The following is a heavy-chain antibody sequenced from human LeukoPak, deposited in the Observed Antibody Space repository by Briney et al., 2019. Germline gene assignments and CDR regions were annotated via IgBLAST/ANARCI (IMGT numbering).Heavy chain of an antibody. V-gene: IGHV4-59*01. J-gene: IGHJ4*02. Sequence: PSETLSLTCTVSGGSISSYYWSWIRQPPGKGLEWVGCIYYSGSTNYNASLTNRVTISVDTSKNQFSPKLSSVTAADTAVYYCAREVGYCSGGSCYSYFDYWGQGTLVTVSS. CDR3: AREVGYCSGGSCYSYFDY. CDR2: IYYSGST. CDR1: GGSISSYY. D-gene: IGHD2-15*01.